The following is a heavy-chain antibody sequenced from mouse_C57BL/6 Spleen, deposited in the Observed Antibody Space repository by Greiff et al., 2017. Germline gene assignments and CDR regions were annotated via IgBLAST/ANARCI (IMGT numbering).Heavy chain of an antibody. CDR1: GYAFSSYW. CDR2: IYPGDGDT. Sequence: QVQLQQSGAELVKPGASVKISCKASGYAFSSYWMNWVKQRPGKGLEWIGQIYPGDGDTNYNGTFKGKATLTAAKSSSTAYMQLSSLTSEDSAVYLCARDYGSSHWYFDVWGTGTTVTVSA. J-gene: IGHJ1*03. V-gene: IGHV1-80*01. CDR3: ARDYGSSHWYFDV. D-gene: IGHD1-1*01.